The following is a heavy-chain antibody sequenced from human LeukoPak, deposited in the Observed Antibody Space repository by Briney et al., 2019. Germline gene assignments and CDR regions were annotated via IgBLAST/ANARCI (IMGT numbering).Heavy chain of an antibody. CDR2: ISPSQNDI. D-gene: IGHD6-6*01. CDR3: TSGSSSVGY. CDR1: GFTFSDYY. Sequence: PGGSLRLSCAASGFTFSDYYMSWIRQAPGKGLEWVAYISPSQNDIYYTESVRGRFTISRDNAKNSLYLQMSSLRADDTAVYYCTSGSSSVGYWGQGTLVTVSS. V-gene: IGHV3-11*01. J-gene: IGHJ4*02.